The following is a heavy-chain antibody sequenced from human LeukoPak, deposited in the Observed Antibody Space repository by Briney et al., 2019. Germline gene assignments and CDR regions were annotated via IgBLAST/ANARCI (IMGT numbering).Heavy chain of an antibody. Sequence: PSETLSLTCAVYGGSFSGYYWSWIRQPPGKGLEWIGEINHSGSTNYNPSLKSRVTISVDTSKNQFSLKLGSVTAADTAVYYCARGPRNYYDSSGYYFWGQGTLVTVSS. D-gene: IGHD3-22*01. V-gene: IGHV4-34*01. CDR3: ARGPRNYYDSSGYYF. CDR1: GGSFSGYY. CDR2: INHSGST. J-gene: IGHJ4*02.